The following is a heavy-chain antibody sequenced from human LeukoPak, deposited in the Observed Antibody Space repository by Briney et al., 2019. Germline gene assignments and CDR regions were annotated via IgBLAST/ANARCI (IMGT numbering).Heavy chain of an antibody. CDR2: ITGGGIGT. CDR3: AKDPNGDYVGAFDS. Sequence: GGSLRLSCAASGFTFSSYAMSWVRQAPGKGLEGVSSITGGGIGTSYADSVKGRFTVYRDNSKNTLYLQMNSLRAGDTAVYYCAKDPNGDYVGAFDSWGQGTSVTVSS. J-gene: IGHJ3*01. V-gene: IGHV3-23*01. CDR1: GFTFSSYA. D-gene: IGHD4-17*01.